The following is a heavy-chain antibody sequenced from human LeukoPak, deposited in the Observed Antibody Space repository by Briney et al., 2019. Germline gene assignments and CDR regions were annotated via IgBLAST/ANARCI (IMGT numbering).Heavy chain of an antibody. Sequence: KASETLSLTCTLSGGSIRSADHYWSWVRQDPGKGLEWIGHIYYTGSTSYNPSLRSRVSISIDTSANHFSLNYCARDGGGKYFDNSGYFDCWGQGVLVTVSS. CDR3: GYFDC. D-gene: IGHD3-22*01. CDR2: IYYTGST. J-gene: IGHJ4*02. CDR1: GGSIRSADHY. V-gene: IGHV4-30-4*02.